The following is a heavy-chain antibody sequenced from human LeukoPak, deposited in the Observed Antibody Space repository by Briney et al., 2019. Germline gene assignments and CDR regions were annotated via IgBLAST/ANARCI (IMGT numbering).Heavy chain of an antibody. D-gene: IGHD4-23*01. CDR3: ARWDLYYGGSN. V-gene: IGHV4-4*07. Sequence: SETLSLTCTVSGGSISYYWSWIRQPAGKGLEWIGRIYTSGSTNYNPSLKSRVTMSVDTSKNQFSLKLSSVTAADTAMYYCARWDLYYGGSNWGQGTLVTVSS. CDR2: IYTSGST. CDR1: GGSISYY. J-gene: IGHJ4*02.